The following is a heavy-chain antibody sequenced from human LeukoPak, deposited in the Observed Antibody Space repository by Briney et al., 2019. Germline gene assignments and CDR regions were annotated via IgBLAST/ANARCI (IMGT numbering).Heavy chain of an antibody. CDR3: AKDLGYCSSASCYSWFDP. Sequence: GRSLRLSCAASGFTFSSFPMHWVRQAPGKGLEWVSTISGGGGSTYYVDSVKGRFTISRDNSKNTLYLQMNSLRAEDTAVYYCAKDLGYCSSASCYSWFDPWGQGTLVTVSS. V-gene: IGHV3-23*01. CDR1: GFTFSSFP. D-gene: IGHD2-2*01. CDR2: ISGGGGST. J-gene: IGHJ5*02.